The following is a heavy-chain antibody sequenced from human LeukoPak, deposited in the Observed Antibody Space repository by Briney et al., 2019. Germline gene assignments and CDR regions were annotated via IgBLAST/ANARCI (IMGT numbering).Heavy chain of an antibody. CDR2: INHSGST. J-gene: IGHJ4*02. CDR1: GGSFSGYY. V-gene: IGHV4-34*01. CDR3: ARAHVGSSSPRAFDY. Sequence: SETLSLTCAVYGGSFSGYYWSWIRQPPGKGLKWIGEINHSGSTNYNPSLKSRVTISVDTSKNQFSLKLSSVTAADTAVYYCARAHVGSSSPRAFDYWGQGTLVTVSS. D-gene: IGHD6-6*01.